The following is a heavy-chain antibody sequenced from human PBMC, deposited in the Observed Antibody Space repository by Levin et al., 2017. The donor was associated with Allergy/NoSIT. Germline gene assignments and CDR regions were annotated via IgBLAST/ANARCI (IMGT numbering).Heavy chain of an antibody. J-gene: IGHJ6*02. V-gene: IGHV3-30-3*01. CDR3: ARPFYGDYPDYYHYYGLDV. Sequence: LSLTCAASGFTFITYAMSWVRQAPGKGLEWVAVISYDGTNKYYVDSVKGRFTISRDNSKNTLYLQLDSLRAEDMAVYYCARPFYGDYPDYYHYYGLDVWGQGTTVIVSS. CDR2: ISYDGTNK. D-gene: IGHD4-17*01. CDR1: GFTFITYA.